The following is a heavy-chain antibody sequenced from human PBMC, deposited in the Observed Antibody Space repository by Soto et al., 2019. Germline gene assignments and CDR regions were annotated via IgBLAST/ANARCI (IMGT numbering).Heavy chain of an antibody. CDR2: INPSGGST. J-gene: IGHJ3*01. CDR3: ARDRGRSGSYYDGRHALWVH. Sequence: ASVKVSCKASGYTFTSYYMHWVRQAPRQGLEWMGIINPSGGSTSYAQKFQGRVTMTRDTSTSTVYMELSSLRSEDTAVYYCARDRGRSGSYYDGRHALWVHWGQGTMVTVSS. CDR1: GYTFTSYY. D-gene: IGHD1-26*01. V-gene: IGHV1-46*01.